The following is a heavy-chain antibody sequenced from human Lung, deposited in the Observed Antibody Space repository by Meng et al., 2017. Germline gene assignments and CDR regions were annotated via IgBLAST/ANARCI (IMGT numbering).Heavy chain of an antibody. V-gene: IGHV4-30-4*01. CDR3: ARGQKGYFDL. CDR1: GGSISSNNYY. J-gene: IGHJ2*01. Sequence: VQLQGSGPGLVKPSQTLSLSCTVSGGSISSNNYYWSWTRQPPGKGLEWSGHIYNSGSTYYNPSLKSRITISVDTSKNQFSLKLSSVTAADTAVYYCARGQKGYFDLWGRGTLVTVSS. CDR2: IYNSGST.